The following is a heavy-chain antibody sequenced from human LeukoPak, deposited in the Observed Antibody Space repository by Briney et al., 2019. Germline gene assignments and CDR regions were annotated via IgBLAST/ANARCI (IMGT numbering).Heavy chain of an antibody. D-gene: IGHD5-18*01. CDR2: VNPNSGGT. V-gene: IGHV1-2*02. CDR1: GYTFTDYY. Sequence: ASVKVSCKASGYTFTDYYMHWVRQAPGQGLEWMGWVNPNSGGTNYAQKFQGRVTMTRDTSISTAYMELSRLRSDDTAVYYCARASDAGYLYFDYWGQGTLVAVSS. J-gene: IGHJ4*02. CDR3: ARASDAGYLYFDY.